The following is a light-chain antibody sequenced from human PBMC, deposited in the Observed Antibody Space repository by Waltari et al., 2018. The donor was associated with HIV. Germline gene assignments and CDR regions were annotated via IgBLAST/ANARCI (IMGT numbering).Light chain of an antibody. CDR2: GAS. J-gene: IGKJ4*01. CDR3: QYLDSFPL. V-gene: IGKV1-9*01. CDR1: RGITTY. Sequence: DIQLTQSPSFLSASFGDRVTITCRASRGITTYLAWHQQKPGTAPKLLIDGASTLQTGVPSRFSGSASGTEFTLTIDTLQPEDFATYYCQYLDSFPLFGGGTKVEVK.